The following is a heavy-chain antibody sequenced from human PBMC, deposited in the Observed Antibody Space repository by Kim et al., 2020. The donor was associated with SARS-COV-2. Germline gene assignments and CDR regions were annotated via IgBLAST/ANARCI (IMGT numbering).Heavy chain of an antibody. Sequence: ADSVMGRFTIARDNSKNTLYLQMNSLGAEDTAVYYCAREDYYDSSGSFDYWGQGTLVTVSS. D-gene: IGHD3-22*01. CDR3: AREDYYDSSGSFDY. J-gene: IGHJ4*02. V-gene: IGHV3-30*01.